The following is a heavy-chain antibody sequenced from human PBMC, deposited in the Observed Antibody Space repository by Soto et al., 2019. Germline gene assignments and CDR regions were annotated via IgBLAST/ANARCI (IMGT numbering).Heavy chain of an antibody. V-gene: IGHV1-2*04. CDR1: GYTFTGYY. CDR2: INPNSGGT. CDR3: ARERLGGDYKGWDY. D-gene: IGHD2-21*01. Sequence: ASVKVSCKASGYTFTGYYMHWARQAPGQGLEWMGWINPNSGGTNYAQKFQGWVTMTRDTSISTAYMELSRLRSDDTAVYYCARERLGGDYKGWDYWGQGTLVTVSS. J-gene: IGHJ4*02.